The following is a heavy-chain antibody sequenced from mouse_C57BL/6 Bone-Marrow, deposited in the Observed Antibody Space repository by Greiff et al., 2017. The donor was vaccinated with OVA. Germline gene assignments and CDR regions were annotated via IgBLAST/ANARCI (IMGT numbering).Heavy chain of an antibody. CDR3: ARGRLRLFAY. V-gene: IGHV1-26*01. D-gene: IGHD2-4*01. CDR2: INPNNGGT. J-gene: IGHJ3*01. CDR1: GYTFTDYY. Sequence: EVQLQQSGPELVKPGASVKISCKASGYTFTDYYMNWVKQSHGKSLEWIGDINPNNGGTSYNQKFKGKATLTVDKSSSTAYMELRSLTSEDSAVYYCARGRLRLFAYWGQGTLVTVSA.